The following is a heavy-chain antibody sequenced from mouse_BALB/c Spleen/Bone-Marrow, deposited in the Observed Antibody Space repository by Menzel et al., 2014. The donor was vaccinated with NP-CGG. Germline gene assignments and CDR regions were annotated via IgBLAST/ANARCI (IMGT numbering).Heavy chain of an antibody. Sequence: VQLKESGGGLVQPKGSLKLSCAASGFTFNTYAMNWVRQAPGKGLEWVARIRSKSNNYATYYADSVKDRFTISRDDSQSMLYLQMNNLKTEDTAMYYWVRQNYDYAWFAYWGQGTLVTVSA. V-gene: IGHV10-1*02. CDR2: IRSKSNNYAT. CDR3: VRQNYDYAWFAY. J-gene: IGHJ3*01. CDR1: GFTFNTYA. D-gene: IGHD2-4*01.